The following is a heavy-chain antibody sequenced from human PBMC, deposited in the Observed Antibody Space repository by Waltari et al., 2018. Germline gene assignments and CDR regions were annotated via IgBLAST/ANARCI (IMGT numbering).Heavy chain of an antibody. V-gene: IGHV5-10-1*01. Sequence: EVQLVQSGAEVKKPEESLRISGEGSGYSFTSHWISWVRQMPGKGLVGVGRIDPSDSFRNYGPAFEGHVTISVDQSLRTAYLQWDSLKASDTAIYYCVRHRTTYPLEIDYWGQGTLVTVSS. J-gene: IGHJ4*02. CDR1: GYSFTSHW. CDR2: IDPSDSFR. CDR3: VRHRTTYPLEIDY. D-gene: IGHD2-2*01.